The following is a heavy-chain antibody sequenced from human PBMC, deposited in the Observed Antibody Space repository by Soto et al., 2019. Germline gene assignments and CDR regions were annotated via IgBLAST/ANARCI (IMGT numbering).Heavy chain of an antibody. CDR1: GGSISSGGYS. V-gene: IGHV4-30-2*01. CDR3: ARNDYYDSSGYYTNWFDP. CDR2: IYHSGST. Sequence: SETVSLTCAVSGGSISSGGYSWSWIRQPPGKGLEWMGYIYHSGSTYYNPSLKSRVTISVDRSKNQFSLKLSSVTAADTAVSYCARNDYYDSSGYYTNWFDPWGQGTLVIVSS. D-gene: IGHD3-22*01. J-gene: IGHJ5*02.